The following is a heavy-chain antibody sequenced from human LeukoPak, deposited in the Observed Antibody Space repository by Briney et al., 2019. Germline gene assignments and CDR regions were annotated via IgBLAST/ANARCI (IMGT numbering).Heavy chain of an antibody. J-gene: IGHJ4*02. D-gene: IGHD5-24*01. V-gene: IGHV3-11*05. CDR3: ARDRFGRDGYNTYDY. Sequence: GGSLRLSCAASGFIFSDFYVSWIRQAPGKGLEWISYISSSSLYINYADSVKGRFTIFRDNAKNSLHLQMNSLRAEDTAIYYCARDRFGRDGYNTYDYWGQGTLVTVSS. CDR1: GFIFSDFY. CDR2: ISSSSLYI.